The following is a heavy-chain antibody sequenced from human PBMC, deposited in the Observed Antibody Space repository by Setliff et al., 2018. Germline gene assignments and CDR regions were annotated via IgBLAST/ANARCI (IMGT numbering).Heavy chain of an antibody. J-gene: IGHJ6*03. V-gene: IGHV4-4*07. CDR1: GGSISSYY. Sequence: NTSETLSLTCTVSGGSISSYYWSWIRQPAGKGLEWIGRIYTSGSTNYNPSLKSRVTMSVDTSKNQFSLKLSSVTAADTAVYYCARDSRGNPPNYMDVWGKGTTVTVSS. CDR2: IYTSGST. CDR3: ARDSRGNPPNYMDV.